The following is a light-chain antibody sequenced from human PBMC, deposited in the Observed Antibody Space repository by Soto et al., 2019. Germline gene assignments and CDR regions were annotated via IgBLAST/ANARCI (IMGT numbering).Light chain of an antibody. V-gene: IGLV3-25*03. CDR3: QSADSSGTYWV. CDR1: ALPKQY. CDR2: KDS. J-gene: IGLJ1*01. Sequence: SYELTQPPSVSVSPGQTARITCSGDALPKQYAYWYQQKPGQAPVLVIYKDSERPSGIPERFSGSSSGTTVTLTIGGVQAEDEADYYCQSADSSGTYWVFGTGTKLTVL.